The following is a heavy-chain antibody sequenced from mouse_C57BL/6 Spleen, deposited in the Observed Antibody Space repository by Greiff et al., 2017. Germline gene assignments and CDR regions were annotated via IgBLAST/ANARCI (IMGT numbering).Heavy chain of an antibody. D-gene: IGHD4-1*01. V-gene: IGHV1-55*01. J-gene: IGHJ1*03. Sequence: QVQLQQPGAELVKPGASVKMSCKASGYTFTSYWITWVKQRPGQGLEWIGDIYPGSGSTNYNEKFKSKATLTVDTSSSTAYMQLSSLTSEDSAVYYCARGGANWDYWYFDVWGTGTTVTVSS. CDR2: IYPGSGST. CDR1: GYTFTSYW. CDR3: ARGGANWDYWYFDV.